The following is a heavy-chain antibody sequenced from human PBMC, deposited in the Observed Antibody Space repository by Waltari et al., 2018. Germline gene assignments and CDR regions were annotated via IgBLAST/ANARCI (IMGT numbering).Heavy chain of an antibody. D-gene: IGHD2-15*01. CDR2: IYHSGST. Sequence: QLQLQESGSGLVKPSQTLSLTCAVSGGSISSGGYSWSWIRQPPGKGLEWIGYIYHSGSTHYNPALKSRVTISVDRSKNQFSLKLSSVTAADTAVYYCARGKKKLGYCSGGSCYTDWFDPWGQGTLVTVSS. CDR3: ARGKKKLGYCSGGSCYTDWFDP. J-gene: IGHJ5*02. V-gene: IGHV4-30-2*01. CDR1: GGSISSGGYS.